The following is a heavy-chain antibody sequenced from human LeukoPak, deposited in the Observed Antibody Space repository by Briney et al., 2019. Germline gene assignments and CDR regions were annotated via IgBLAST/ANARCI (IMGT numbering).Heavy chain of an antibody. D-gene: IGHD5-18*01. CDR3: ARDAVDTANAV. CDR2: INSDGSIT. CDR1: GFTFTTYW. J-gene: IGHJ6*02. Sequence: GGALRLSCAASGFTFTTYWMHWVRQAPGEGVVWVSHINSDGSITSYADSVKGRFTISRDNAKNTLYLQMNSLRAEDTAVYYCARDAVDTANAVWGQGTTVTVSS. V-gene: IGHV3-74*01.